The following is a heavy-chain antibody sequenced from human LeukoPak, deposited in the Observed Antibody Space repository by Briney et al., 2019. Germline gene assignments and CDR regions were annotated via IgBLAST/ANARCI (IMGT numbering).Heavy chain of an antibody. CDR3: ARLSRPVTEDH. Sequence: GGSLRLSCAASGFTFRRYSMNWVRQAPGKGLEWVSYISSGSETIYYADSVKGRFTISRDNPKNSLYLQMSGLRYEDTAVYYCARLSRPVTEDHWGQGTLVIVSS. V-gene: IGHV3-48*02. CDR2: ISSGSETI. J-gene: IGHJ4*02. CDR1: GFTFRRYS. D-gene: IGHD2-21*02.